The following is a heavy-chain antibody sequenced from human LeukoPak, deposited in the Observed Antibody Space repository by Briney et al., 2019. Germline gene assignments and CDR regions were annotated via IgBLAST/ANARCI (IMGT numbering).Heavy chain of an antibody. CDR1: GGTFSSYA. CDR3: ARPNEVGNDFDY. V-gene: IGHV1-69*04. J-gene: IGHJ4*02. CDR2: IIPILGIA. Sequence: LVKVSCKASGGTFSSYAISWVRQAPGQGLEWMGRIIPILGIANYAQKFQGRVTITADKSTSTAYMELSSLRSEDTAVYYCARPNEVGNDFDYWGQGTLVSVS. D-gene: IGHD1-26*01.